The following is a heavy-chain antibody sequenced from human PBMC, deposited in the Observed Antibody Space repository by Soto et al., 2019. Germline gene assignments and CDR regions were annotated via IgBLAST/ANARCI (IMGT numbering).Heavy chain of an antibody. CDR1: DVKSIGHG. J-gene: IGHJ4*02. CDR2: IYYSGST. CDR3: ARVKSSGYYAFDY. Sequence: SVTHPLTSTVADVKSIGHGWRWIRKHPGKGLEWIGYIYYSGSTYYNPSLKSRVTISVDTSKNQFSLKLSSVTAADTAVYYCARVKSSGYYAFDYWGQGTLVTVSS. V-gene: IGHV4-59*11. D-gene: IGHD3-22*01.